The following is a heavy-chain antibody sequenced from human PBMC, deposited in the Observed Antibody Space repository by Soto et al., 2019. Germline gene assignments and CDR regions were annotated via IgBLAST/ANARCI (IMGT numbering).Heavy chain of an antibody. CDR2: INWDGDSI. Sequence: EVQLVESGGGLVQPGGSLRLSCAASGFSLDDYAMHWVRQAPGKGLEWVSGINWDGDSIAYADSVERRFTISRDIAKNSVNLQMSGLRNDDTTLSYCTKDILRRGATHWSVFHHWGQGAVVIVSA. J-gene: IGHJ1*01. D-gene: IGHD1-26*01. CDR1: GFSLDDYA. CDR3: TKDILRRGATHWSVFHH. V-gene: IGHV3-9*01.